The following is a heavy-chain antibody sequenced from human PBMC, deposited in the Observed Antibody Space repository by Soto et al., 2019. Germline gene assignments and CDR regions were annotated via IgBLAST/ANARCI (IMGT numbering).Heavy chain of an antibody. J-gene: IGHJ6*02. Sequence: GASVKVSCKACGGTFSSYAISWVRQAAGQGREWMGGIIPIFGTANYAQKFQGRVTITADESTSTAYMELSSLRSEDTAVYYCAAGPPSRWELPSAADFHIWGQATMVTVSS. D-gene: IGHD1-26*01. CDR3: AAGPPSRWELPSAADFHI. V-gene: IGHV1-69*13. CDR1: GGTFSSYA. CDR2: IIPIFGTA.